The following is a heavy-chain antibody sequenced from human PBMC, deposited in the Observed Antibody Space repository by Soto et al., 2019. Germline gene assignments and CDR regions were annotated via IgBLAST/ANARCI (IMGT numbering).Heavy chain of an antibody. CDR2: INHSGST. V-gene: IGHV4-34*01. CDR3: ARDKITGLFDY. J-gene: IGHJ4*02. D-gene: IGHD2-8*02. Sequence: KTSETLSLTCAVYGGSFSGYYWTWIRQPPGTGLELIGEINHSGSTNYNPSLKSRVTISVDTSKNQFSLKLTSVTAADTAVYYCARDKITGLFDYWGQGTLVTVSS. CDR1: GGSFSGYY.